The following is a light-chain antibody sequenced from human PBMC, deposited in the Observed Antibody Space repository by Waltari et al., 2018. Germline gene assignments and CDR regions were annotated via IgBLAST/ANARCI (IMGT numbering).Light chain of an antibody. CDR1: SSNIGSNY. Sequence: QSVLTQPPSASGTPGQRVTISCSGSSSNIGSNYVCWYQQPPGTAPKLLISRKNQRPAGVPGRLSGSRSGTSASLAIGGLRSEDEADYYCAAWDDSLRGGVFGTGTRVTVL. CDR3: AAWDDSLRGGV. CDR2: RKN. J-gene: IGLJ1*01. V-gene: IGLV1-47*01.